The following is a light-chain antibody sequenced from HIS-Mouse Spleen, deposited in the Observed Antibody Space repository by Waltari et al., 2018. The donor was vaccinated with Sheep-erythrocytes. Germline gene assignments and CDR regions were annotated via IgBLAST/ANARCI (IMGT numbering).Light chain of an antibody. J-gene: IGKJ3*01. Sequence: EIVLTQSPGTLSLSPGERATLPGRASQSVSSSYLAWYQQKPGQAPRLLIYGASSRATGIPDRFSGSGSGTDFTLTISRLEPEDFAVYYCQQYGSSPLFTFGPGTKVDIK. CDR3: QQYGSSPLFT. V-gene: IGKV3-20*01. CDR1: QSVSSSY. CDR2: GAS.